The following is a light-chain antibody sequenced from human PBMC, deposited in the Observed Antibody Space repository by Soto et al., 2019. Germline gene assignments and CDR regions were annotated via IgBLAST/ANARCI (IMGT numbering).Light chain of an antibody. CDR2: AAS. CDR3: QQLRMYPST. CDR1: QGISKY. V-gene: IGKV1-17*03. J-gene: IGKJ4*01. Sequence: DIQMTQSPSAMSASVGDRFTITCRASQGISKYLAWFQQRPGKVPRRLVYAASSLQSGVPSRFSGSGSGTDFALTITSLQAEDFATYYCQQLRMYPSTFGGGTKVDI.